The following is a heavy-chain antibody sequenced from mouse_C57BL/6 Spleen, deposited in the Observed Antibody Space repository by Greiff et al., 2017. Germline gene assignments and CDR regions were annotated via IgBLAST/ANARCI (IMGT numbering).Heavy chain of an antibody. CDR3: ARSPIYGNWYFDV. J-gene: IGHJ1*03. Sequence: VQLKESGAELVKPGASVKLSCKASGFNIKDYYMHWVKQRTEQGLEWIGRIDPEDGETKYAPKFQGKATITADTSSNTAYLQLSSLTSEDTAVYYCARSPIYGNWYFDVWGTGTTVTVSS. CDR1: GFNIKDYY. V-gene: IGHV14-2*01. CDR2: IDPEDGET. D-gene: IGHD2-1*01.